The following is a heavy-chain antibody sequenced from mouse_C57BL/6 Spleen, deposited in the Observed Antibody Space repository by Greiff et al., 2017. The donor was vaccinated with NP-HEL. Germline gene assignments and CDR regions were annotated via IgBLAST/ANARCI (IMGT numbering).Heavy chain of an antibody. D-gene: IGHD1-1*01. V-gene: IGHV1-82*01. J-gene: IGHJ2*01. CDR1: GYAFSSSW. Sequence: VQLQQSGPELVKPGASVKISCKASGYAFSSSWMNWVKQRPGKGLEWIGRIYPGDGDTNYNGKFKGKATLTADKSSSTAYMQLSSLTSEDSAVYFCARWIDYYGSSYFDYWGQGTTLTVSS. CDR3: ARWIDYYGSSYFDY. CDR2: IYPGDGDT.